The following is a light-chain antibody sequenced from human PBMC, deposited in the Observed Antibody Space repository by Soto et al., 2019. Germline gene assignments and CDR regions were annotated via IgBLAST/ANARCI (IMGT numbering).Light chain of an antibody. CDR1: QSVTSN. CDR3: QQRSKWPLT. Sequence: EIVLTQSSATLSLSPGERATLSCRASQSVTSNALAWYQQKSGQAPRLLIYGVSSRATGIPDRFSGSGSGTDFTLTISSLEPADFAVYYCQQRSKWPLTFGGGTKVEIK. V-gene: IGKV3-11*01. J-gene: IGKJ4*01. CDR2: GVS.